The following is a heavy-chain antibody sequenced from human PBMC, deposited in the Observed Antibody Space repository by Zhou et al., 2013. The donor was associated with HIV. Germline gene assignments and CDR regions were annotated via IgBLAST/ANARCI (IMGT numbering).Heavy chain of an antibody. CDR1: GGSISSGSYY. CDR2: VYTSGST. CDR3: ARDGGHDYADY. J-gene: IGHJ4*02. Sequence: QVQLQESGPGSVKPSQTLSLTCTVSGGSISSGSYYWSWIRQPAGKGLEWIGHVYTSGSTNYNPSLKSRVTISVDTSENQFSLKLSSVTAADTAVYYCARDGGHDYADYWGQGTLVTVSS. V-gene: IGHV4-61*09. D-gene: IGHD4-17*01.